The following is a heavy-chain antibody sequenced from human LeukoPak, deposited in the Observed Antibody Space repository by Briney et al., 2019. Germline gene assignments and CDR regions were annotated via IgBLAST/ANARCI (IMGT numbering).Heavy chain of an antibody. V-gene: IGHV3-23*01. Sequence: PGGSLRLSCAASGFTFSSYAMSWVRQAPGKGLEWVSAISGSGGSTYYADSVKGRFTISRDNSKNTLYLQMNSLRAEDTAVYYCARPIMTTVFYYYGMDVWGQGTTVTVSS. J-gene: IGHJ6*02. CDR3: ARPIMTTVFYYYGMDV. D-gene: IGHD4-4*01. CDR1: GFTFSSYA. CDR2: ISGSGGST.